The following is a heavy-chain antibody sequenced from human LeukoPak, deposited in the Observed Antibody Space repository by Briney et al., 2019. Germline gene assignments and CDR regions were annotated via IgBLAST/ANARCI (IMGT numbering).Heavy chain of an antibody. D-gene: IGHD3-16*02. CDR2: ISGSGSTI. V-gene: IGHV3-48*03. J-gene: IGHJ4*02. CDR1: AFTFSGYE. Sequence: PGGSLRLSCAASAFTFSGYEMKWVRQAPGRGLEWVSYISGSGSTIYYADSVKGRFTISRDNAKNSLYLQMNSLRAEDTAVYYCARERVVRFDYWGQGTLVTVSS. CDR3: ARERVVRFDY.